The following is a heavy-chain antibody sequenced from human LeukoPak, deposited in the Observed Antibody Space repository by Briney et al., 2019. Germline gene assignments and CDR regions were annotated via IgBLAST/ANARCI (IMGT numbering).Heavy chain of an antibody. D-gene: IGHD3-22*01. Sequence: PGGSLRLSCAASGFTFSSYAMSWVRQAPGKGLEWVSAISGSGGRTYYADSVKGRFTISRDNSKNTLYLQMNSLRAEDTAVYYCAKYDSFDHYYDSSGRFDCWGQGTLVTVSS. V-gene: IGHV3-23*01. CDR3: AKYDSFDHYYDSSGRFDC. CDR2: ISGSGGRT. CDR1: GFTFSSYA. J-gene: IGHJ4*02.